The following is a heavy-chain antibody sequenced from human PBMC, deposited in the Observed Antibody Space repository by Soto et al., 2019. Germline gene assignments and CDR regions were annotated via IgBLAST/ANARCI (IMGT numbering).Heavy chain of an antibody. J-gene: IGHJ4*02. CDR2: IWYDGSNK. D-gene: IGHD3-22*01. Sequence: SLRLSCAASGFTFSSYGMHWVRQAPGKGLERVAVIWYDGSNKYYADSVKGRFTISRDNSKNTLYLQMNSLRAEDTAVYYCARDYDSSNYYHDFYFDDWGQGTLVTVSS. CDR1: GFTFSSYG. V-gene: IGHV3-33*01. CDR3: ARDYDSSNYYHDFYFDD.